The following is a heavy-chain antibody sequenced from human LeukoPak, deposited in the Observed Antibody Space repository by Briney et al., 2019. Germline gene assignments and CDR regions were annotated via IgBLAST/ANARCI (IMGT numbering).Heavy chain of an antibody. V-gene: IGHV1-18*01. CDR3: ARQRYSGYDYSFDY. CDR2: NSAYNANT. D-gene: IGHD5-12*01. Sequence: ASVTLSCKASGYTFISYGISWVRRAPGQGLEWMGWNSAYNANTNYAQKLQGRVTMTTDTSTTTAYMELRRLRSDDTAVYYCARQRYSGYDYSFDYWGQGTLVTVSS. J-gene: IGHJ4*02. CDR1: GYTFISYG.